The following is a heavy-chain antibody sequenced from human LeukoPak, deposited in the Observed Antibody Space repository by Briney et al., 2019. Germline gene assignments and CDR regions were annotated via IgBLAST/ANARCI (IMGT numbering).Heavy chain of an antibody. J-gene: IGHJ6*03. CDR3: AKDGIAAAPNYYYYYMDV. CDR2: ISWNSGSI. V-gene: IGHV3-9*01. Sequence: GGSLRLSCAASGFTFDDYAMHWVRQAPGKGLEWVSGISWNSGSIGYADSVKGRFTISRDNAKNSLYLQMSSLRAEDTAVYYCAKDGIAAAPNYYYYYMDVWGKGTTVTVSS. CDR1: GFTFDDYA. D-gene: IGHD6-13*01.